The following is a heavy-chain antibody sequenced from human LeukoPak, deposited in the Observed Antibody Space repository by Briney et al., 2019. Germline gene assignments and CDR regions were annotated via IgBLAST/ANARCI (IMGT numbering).Heavy chain of an antibody. Sequence: ASVKVSCKASRGTFSNYAISWVRQAPGQGLEWMGGIIPIFGTANYAQKFQGRVTISADESTSTAFMELSSLRSEDTAVYYCATAGRRLFGVLIPLSFDYWGQGTLVTVSS. CDR2: IIPIFGTA. CDR1: RGTFSNYA. V-gene: IGHV1-69*13. D-gene: IGHD3-3*01. J-gene: IGHJ4*02. CDR3: ATAGRRLFGVLIPLSFDY.